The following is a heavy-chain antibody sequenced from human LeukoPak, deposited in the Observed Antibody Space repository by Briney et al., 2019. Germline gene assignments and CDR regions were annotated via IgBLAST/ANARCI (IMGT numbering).Heavy chain of an antibody. Sequence: GGSLRLSCAASGFTFSSYSMNWVRQAPGKGLEWVSSISSSSSYIYYANSVKGRFTISRNNVKNSLYLQMNNLRAEDTAVYYCARGGAGYCTNGASCGYWFDPWGQGTLVTVSS. J-gene: IGHJ5*02. CDR2: ISSSSSYI. V-gene: IGHV3-21*01. D-gene: IGHD2-8*01. CDR3: ARGGAGYCTNGASCGYWFDP. CDR1: GFTFSSYS.